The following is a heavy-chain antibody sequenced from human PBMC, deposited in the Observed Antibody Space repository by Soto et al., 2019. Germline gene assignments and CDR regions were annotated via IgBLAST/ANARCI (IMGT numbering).Heavy chain of an antibody. V-gene: IGHV4-38-2*02. CDR2: IYHSGST. CDR3: ARERARYSTLYYYYGMDV. J-gene: IGHJ6*02. D-gene: IGHD4-4*01. Sequence: SETLSLTCAVSGYSISSGYYWGWIRQPPGKGLEWIGSIYHSGSTYYNPSLKSRVTISVDTSKNQFSLKLSSVTAADTAVYYCARERARYSTLYYYYGMDVWGQGTTVTVAS. CDR1: GYSISSGYY.